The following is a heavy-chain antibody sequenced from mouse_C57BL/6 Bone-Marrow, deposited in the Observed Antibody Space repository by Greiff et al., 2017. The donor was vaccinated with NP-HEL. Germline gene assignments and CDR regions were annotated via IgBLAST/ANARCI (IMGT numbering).Heavy chain of an antibody. CDR3: ARGGTGVSYAMDY. Sequence: VQLQQSGAELVKPGASLKISCKASGYAFSSYWMNWVKQRPGKGLEWIGQIYPGDGDTNYNGKFKGKATLTADKSSSTAYMQLSSLTSEDSAVYFCARGGTGVSYAMDYWGQGTSVTVSS. CDR2: IYPGDGDT. D-gene: IGHD6-2*01. CDR1: GYAFSSYW. V-gene: IGHV1-80*01. J-gene: IGHJ4*01.